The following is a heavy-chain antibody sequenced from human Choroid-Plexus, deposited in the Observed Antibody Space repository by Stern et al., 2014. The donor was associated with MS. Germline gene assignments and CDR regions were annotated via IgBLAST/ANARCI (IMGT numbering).Heavy chain of an antibody. CDR3: AKDRQYLTYFFDH. Sequence: VQLVESGGGVVQPGGPLRLSCAASGFTFGSCAMHWVRQAPGKGLEWGAGAAYDGSNKYYADSVKGRFTVSRDNSQNTLYMQMSSLRAEDTAVYYCAKDRQYLTYFFDHWGQGSLVTVSS. D-gene: IGHD2-8*01. CDR1: GFTFGSCA. J-gene: IGHJ5*02. V-gene: IGHV3-30*18. CDR2: AAYDGSNK.